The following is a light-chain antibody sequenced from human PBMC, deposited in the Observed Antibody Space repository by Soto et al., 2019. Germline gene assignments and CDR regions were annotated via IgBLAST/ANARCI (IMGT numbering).Light chain of an antibody. V-gene: IGLV2-14*01. CDR2: DVS. Sequence: QSVLTQPASVSGSPGQSITISCTGTSSDVGGDSYVSWYQQHPGKAPKLMIYDVSNRPAGVSYRFSGSKSGNTASLTISGLQAEDEADYYCRSYTSSISYVFGTGNKVTVL. CDR1: SSDVGGDSY. CDR3: RSYTSSISYV. J-gene: IGLJ1*01.